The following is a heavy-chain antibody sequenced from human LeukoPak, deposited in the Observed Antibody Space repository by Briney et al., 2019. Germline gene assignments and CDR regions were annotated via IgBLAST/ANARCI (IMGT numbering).Heavy chain of an antibody. CDR3: ARLLVYNSGGEAFDH. CDR2: ISSSGSDI. J-gene: IGHJ4*02. V-gene: IGHV3-48*03. D-gene: IGHD1-20*01. CDR1: GFTFSNYE. Sequence: GGSLRLSCAASGFTFSNYEMHWVRQAPGRGLEWVSYISSSGSDIYYADSVKGRFTISRDNAKNSLYLQMNSLRAEDTAVYYCARLLVYNSGGEAFDHWGQGTLVTVSS.